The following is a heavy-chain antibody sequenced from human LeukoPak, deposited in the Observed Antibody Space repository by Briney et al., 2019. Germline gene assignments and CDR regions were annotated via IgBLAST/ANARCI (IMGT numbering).Heavy chain of an antibody. J-gene: IGHJ3*02. Sequence: PGGSLRLSCAASGFTFSSHWMSWVRQAPGKGLEWVANIKQDGSEKYYVDSVKGRFTISRDNAKNSLYLQMNSLRAEDTAVYYCARDFPTVTTAGAFDIWGQGTMVTVSS. V-gene: IGHV3-7*01. D-gene: IGHD4-17*01. CDR2: IKQDGSEK. CDR3: ARDFPTVTTAGAFDI. CDR1: GFTFSSHW.